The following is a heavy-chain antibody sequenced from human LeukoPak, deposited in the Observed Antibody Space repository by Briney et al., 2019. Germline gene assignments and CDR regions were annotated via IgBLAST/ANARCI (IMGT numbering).Heavy chain of an antibody. Sequence: GASVKVSCKASGYTFTSYDINWVRQATGQGLEWMGWMNPNSGNTGYAQKFQGRVTMTRDTSISTAYMELSSLTSEDTAVYYCARLGIYDGSSYGSFWGQGTLVTVSS. V-gene: IGHV1-8*01. CDR2: MNPNSGNT. CDR3: ARLGIYDGSSYGSF. D-gene: IGHD5-18*01. J-gene: IGHJ4*02. CDR1: GYTFTSYD.